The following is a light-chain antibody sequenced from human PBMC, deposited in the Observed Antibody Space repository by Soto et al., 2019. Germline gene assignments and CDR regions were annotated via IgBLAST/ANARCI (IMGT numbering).Light chain of an antibody. CDR2: IEGSGSF. CDR1: SGLNNYI. CDR3: ETWDSNAWV. J-gene: IGLJ3*02. Sequence: QSVLTQSSSASASLGSSVKLTCTLSSGLNNYIIAWHQQQPGKAPRYLMKIEGSGSFNKGSGVPDRFSGYRSGTDRYLTISNVQFDDEADYYCETWDSNAWVFGGGTKLTVL. V-gene: IGLV4-60*02.